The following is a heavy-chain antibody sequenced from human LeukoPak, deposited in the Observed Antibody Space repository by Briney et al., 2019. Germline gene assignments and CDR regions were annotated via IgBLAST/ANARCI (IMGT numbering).Heavy chain of an antibody. J-gene: IGHJ5*02. CDR3: ARVSHSSGSWSYNWFDP. V-gene: IGHV1-3*01. CDR1: GYTFTGYY. Sequence: GASVKVSCKASGYTFTGYYMHWVRQAPGQRLEWMGWINAGNGNTKYSQKFQGRVTITRDTSASTAYMELSSLRSEDTAVYYCARVSHSSGSWSYNWFDPWGQGTLVTVSS. D-gene: IGHD6-19*01. CDR2: INAGNGNT.